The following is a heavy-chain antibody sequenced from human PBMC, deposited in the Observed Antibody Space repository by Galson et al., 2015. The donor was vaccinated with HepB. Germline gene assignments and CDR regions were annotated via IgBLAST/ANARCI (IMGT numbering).Heavy chain of an antibody. J-gene: IGHJ5*02. CDR1: GFTFSSYA. D-gene: IGHD1-1*01. V-gene: IGHV3-30-3*01. CDR3: ARDRQGGTVGNNWFDP. Sequence: SLRLSCAASGFTFSSYAMHWVRQAPGKGLEWVAVISYDGSNKYYADSVKGRFTISRDNSKNTLYLQMNSLRAEATAVYYCARDRQGGTVGNNWFDPWGQGTLVTVSS. CDR2: ISYDGSNK.